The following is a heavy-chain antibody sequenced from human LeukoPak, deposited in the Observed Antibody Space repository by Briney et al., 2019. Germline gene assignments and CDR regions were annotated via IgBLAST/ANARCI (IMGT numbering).Heavy chain of an antibody. J-gene: IGHJ4*02. Sequence: GGSLRLSCVASGFTFSNYGMHWVRQAPGKGLEWVTFISYDGSNKYYADSVKGRFTISRDNAKNSLYLQMNSLRAEDTAVYYCARDKWELLLFDYWGQGTLVTVSS. CDR3: ARDKWELLLFDY. CDR2: ISYDGSNK. D-gene: IGHD1-26*01. V-gene: IGHV3-30*03. CDR1: GFTFSNYG.